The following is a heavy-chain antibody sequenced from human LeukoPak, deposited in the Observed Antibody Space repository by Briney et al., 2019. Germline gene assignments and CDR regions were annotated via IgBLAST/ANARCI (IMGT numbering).Heavy chain of an antibody. CDR2: ISGSGGST. CDR3: AKDGYSEAY. D-gene: IGHD1-26*01. J-gene: IGHJ4*02. Sequence: TGGSLRLSCAASGFTFRNFAMSWVRQAPGQGLEWVSGISGSGGSTSHAESVKGRFTISRDNSRYTLYLQMNSLRAEDTAVYYCAKDGYSEAYWGQGTLVTVSS. V-gene: IGHV3-23*01. CDR1: GFTFRNFA.